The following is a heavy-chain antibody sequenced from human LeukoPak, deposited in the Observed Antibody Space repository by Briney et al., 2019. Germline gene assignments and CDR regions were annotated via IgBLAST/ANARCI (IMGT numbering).Heavy chain of an antibody. V-gene: IGHV1-18*04. CDR1: GYTFTNYG. CDR3: ARRGYCGGDCSIDY. CDR2: ISPYNGNT. D-gene: IGHD2-21*02. J-gene: IGHJ4*02. Sequence: ASVMVSCKASGYTFTNYGISWVRQAPGQGLEWMGWISPYNGNTNYAQMLQGRVTMTTDTSTSTAYMELRSLISDDTAVYYCARRGYCGGDCSIDYWGQGTLVTVSS.